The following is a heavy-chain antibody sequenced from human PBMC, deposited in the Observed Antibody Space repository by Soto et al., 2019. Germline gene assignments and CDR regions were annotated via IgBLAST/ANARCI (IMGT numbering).Heavy chain of an antibody. V-gene: IGHV4-4*02. J-gene: IGHJ3*02. CDR3: ARFNSGNYYEAFDI. CDR1: GGSISNSNW. D-gene: IGHD1-26*01. CDR2: IYHSGST. Sequence: QVQLQESGPGLVKPSGTLSLTCAVSGGSISNSNWWSWVRQPPGKGLEWFREIYHSGSTNYNPSLKSRVTISVDKSKNQFSLKMSSVTAADTAVYYCARFNSGNYYEAFDIWGQGTMVTVSS.